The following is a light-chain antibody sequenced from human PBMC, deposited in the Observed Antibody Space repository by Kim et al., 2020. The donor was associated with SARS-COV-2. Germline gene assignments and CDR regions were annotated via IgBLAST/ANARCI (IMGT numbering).Light chain of an antibody. Sequence: DIQMTQSPSSLSASVGDRVTITCRASQDIDTYLAWFQHKPGKPPKSLIYAASILQSGVSSKFNGSGSGTDFTLTISSLQPEDFATYCYQQYNGYPITFGQGTRLEIK. CDR1: QDIDTY. J-gene: IGKJ5*01. V-gene: IGKV1-16*02. CDR2: AAS. CDR3: QQYNGYPIT.